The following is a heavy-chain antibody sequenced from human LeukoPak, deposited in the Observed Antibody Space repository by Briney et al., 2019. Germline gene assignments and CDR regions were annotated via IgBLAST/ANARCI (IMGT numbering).Heavy chain of an antibody. CDR2: MNPNSGNT. J-gene: IGHJ5*02. Sequence: ASVKVSCKASGYTFTSYDINWVRQATGQGLEWMGWMNPNSGNTGYAQKFQGRVTMTRNTSISTAYMELSSLRSEDTAVYYCARGRVPRRYYDSSGYYYWFDPWGQETLVTVSS. CDR3: ARGRVPRRYYDSSGYYYWFDP. CDR1: GYTFTSYD. V-gene: IGHV1-8*01. D-gene: IGHD3-22*01.